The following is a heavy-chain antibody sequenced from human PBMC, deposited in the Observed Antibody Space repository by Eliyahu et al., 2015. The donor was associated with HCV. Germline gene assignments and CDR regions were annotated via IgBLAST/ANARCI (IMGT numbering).Heavy chain of an antibody. CDR1: GGSIXTXY. Sequence: QVQLQESGPGLXKPXETLSLTCXVSGGSIXTXYWXWIRQPPGKGLEWIGYIHHSGSTTYNPSLXSRVTISIDTSKNQFSLNLTSVTAADTAMYYCASGGGGIAVTGTGGWFDPWGQGTLVTVSS. D-gene: IGHD6-19*01. J-gene: IGHJ5*02. CDR3: ASGGGGIAVTGTGGWFDP. V-gene: IGHV4-59*01. CDR2: IHHSGST.